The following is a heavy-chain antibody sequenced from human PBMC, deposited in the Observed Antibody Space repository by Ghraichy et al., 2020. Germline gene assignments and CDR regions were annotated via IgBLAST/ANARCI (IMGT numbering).Heavy chain of an antibody. V-gene: IGHV1-24*01. CDR1: GHTRTELS. CDR2: FDPEDGET. J-gene: IGHJ6*02. Sequence: ASVKVSCKVSGHTRTELSIHWVRQAPGKGLEWMGGFDPEDGETIYAQKSQGRVTMTEDTSTDTAYMELSSLRSEDTAVYYCATAMVTNEDNYYGMDVWGQGTTVTVSS. CDR3: ATAMVTNEDNYYGMDV. D-gene: IGHD4/OR15-4a*01.